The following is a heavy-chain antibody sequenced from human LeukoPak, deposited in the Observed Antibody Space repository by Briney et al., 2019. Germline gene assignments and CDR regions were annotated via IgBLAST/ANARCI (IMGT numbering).Heavy chain of an antibody. CDR2: FRKSGSTI. D-gene: IGHD3-9*01. J-gene: IGHJ6*02. CDR1: GFPSRSYS. Sequence: QAGGPLTLPCAASGFPSRSYSRNGAPQAQGKGREGVSYFRKSGSTIYYADSVKGRFTISRDNAKNSLYLQMNSLRAEDTAVYYCARGAAYDILTGSPWDGMDVWGQGTTVTVSS. CDR3: ARGAAYDILTGSPWDGMDV. V-gene: IGHV3-48*04.